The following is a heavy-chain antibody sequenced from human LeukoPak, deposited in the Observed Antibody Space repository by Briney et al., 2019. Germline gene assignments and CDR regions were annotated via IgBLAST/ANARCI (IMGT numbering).Heavy chain of an antibody. Sequence: SETLSLTCTVSGGSISSYYWSWIRQPPGKGLEWIGEINHSGSTNYNPSLKSRVTISVDTSKNQFSLKLSSVTAADTAVYYCARGSDYYDSSPLGTALWYFDYWGQGTLVTVSS. CDR1: GGSISSYY. CDR2: INHSGST. CDR3: ARGSDYYDSSPLGTALWYFDY. V-gene: IGHV4-34*01. D-gene: IGHD3-22*01. J-gene: IGHJ4*02.